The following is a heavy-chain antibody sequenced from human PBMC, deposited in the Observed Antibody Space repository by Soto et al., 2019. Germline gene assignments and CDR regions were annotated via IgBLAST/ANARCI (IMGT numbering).Heavy chain of an antibody. V-gene: IGHV3-48*03. J-gene: IGHJ4*02. D-gene: IGHD3-22*01. CDR3: ARSFDSSVYFSY. Sequence: VQLVDSGGGLVQPGGSLRLSCAASGFSFSSYDMNWVRQAPGKGLEWVSHITASGTTAYYSDSVRGRFTISRDNARNSLYLQMNSLRAEDTAVYYCARSFDSSVYFSYWGQGTLVTVSS. CDR2: ITASGTTA. CDR1: GFSFSSYD.